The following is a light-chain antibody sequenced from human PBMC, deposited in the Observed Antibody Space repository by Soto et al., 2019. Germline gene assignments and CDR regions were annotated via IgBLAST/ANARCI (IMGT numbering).Light chain of an antibody. Sequence: QSALTQPPYASGSPGQSVTISCTGTSSDVGAHNFVSWYQHHPGKAPKLMIYEVNRRPSGVPDRFSGSKSGSTASLTVSGLQPEDEADYYCSSYRRNYNGVFGGGTKVTVL. J-gene: IGLJ3*02. V-gene: IGLV2-8*01. CDR3: SSYRRNYNGV. CDR2: EVN. CDR1: SSDVGAHNF.